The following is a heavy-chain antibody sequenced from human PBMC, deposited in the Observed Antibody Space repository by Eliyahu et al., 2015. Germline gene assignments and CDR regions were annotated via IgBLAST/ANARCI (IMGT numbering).Heavy chain of an antibody. Sequence: QVQLVQSGAEVKKPGASVKVSCTXSGFTFNRCGXTWVRQAPGQGLEWMGWISAYNGDTHFAQNFQGRVTLTTDTSTSTAYMELGSLRSDDTAVYYCARDPSNTSGWYAYFDYWGQGTLVTVSS. CDR2: ISAYNGDT. V-gene: IGHV1-18*01. CDR1: GFTFNRCG. J-gene: IGHJ4*02. D-gene: IGHD6-19*01. CDR3: ARDPSNTSGWYAYFDY.